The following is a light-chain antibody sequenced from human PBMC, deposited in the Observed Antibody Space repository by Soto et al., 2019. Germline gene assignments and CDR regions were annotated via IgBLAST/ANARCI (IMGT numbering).Light chain of an antibody. CDR1: SSDVGAYDY. Sequence: QSVLTQPASVSGSPGQSSTLSCTGTSSDVGAYDYVSWYQQHPDKAPKLMIYEVSNRPSGVSNRFSGSKSVNTATLTISGLQAEDEADYYCSSYTSSSTRVFGTGTKVTVL. CDR3: SSYTSSSTRV. J-gene: IGLJ1*01. V-gene: IGLV2-14*03. CDR2: EVS.